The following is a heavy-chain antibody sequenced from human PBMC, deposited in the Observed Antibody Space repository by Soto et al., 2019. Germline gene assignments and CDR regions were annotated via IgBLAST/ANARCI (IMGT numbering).Heavy chain of an antibody. Sequence: QVRLVQSGPEVRRPGASVTVSCKASGYTFTYYFIHWVRRAPGQGLEWMGYINPKSGDTYYSQTFRGRVSMTVDTSADTASVGLSSLKSDDTAVYFCARVPGHKNSRGEFWGQGTPITVSS. V-gene: IGHV1-2*02. J-gene: IGHJ4*02. CDR1: GYTFTYYF. D-gene: IGHD3-16*01. CDR3: ARVPGHKNSRGEF. CDR2: INPKSGDT.